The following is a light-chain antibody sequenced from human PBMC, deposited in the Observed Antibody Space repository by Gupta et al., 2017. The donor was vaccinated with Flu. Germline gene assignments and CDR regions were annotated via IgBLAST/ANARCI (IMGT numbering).Light chain of an antibody. J-gene: IGKJ1*01. V-gene: IGKV2-28*01. CDR2: LNS. CDR1: QSLLHSNGYNY. CDR3: RQARQTPRT. Sequence: DIVLTQSPLSLPVTPGEPTSISCRSSQSLLHSNGYNYLDWYLQKPGQSPQLLIYLNSKRASGVPDRFSGSGSGTDFTLKISRGEAEDVGVYYCRQARQTPRTFGQGTKVEIK.